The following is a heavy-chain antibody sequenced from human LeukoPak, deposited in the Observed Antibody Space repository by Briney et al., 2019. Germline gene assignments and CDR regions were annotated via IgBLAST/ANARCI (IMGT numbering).Heavy chain of an antibody. D-gene: IGHD6-13*01. CDR2: ISGSGGST. V-gene: IGHV3-23*01. CDR1: GFTFSSYW. J-gene: IGHJ5*02. CDR3: AKCSRSSSGWFDP. Sequence: GGSLRLSCAASGFTFSSYWMHWVRQAPGKGLEWVSAISGSGGSTYYADSVKGRFTISRDNSKNTLYLQMNSLRAEDTAVYYCAKCSRSSSGWFDPWGQGTLVTVSS.